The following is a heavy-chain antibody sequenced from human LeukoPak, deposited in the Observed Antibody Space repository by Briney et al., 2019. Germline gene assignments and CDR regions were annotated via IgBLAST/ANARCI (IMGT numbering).Heavy chain of an antibody. Sequence: ASVKVSCKASGGTFSSYAISWVRQAPGQGLEWMGGIIPIFGTANYAQKFQGRVTNTTDESTSTAYMELSSLRSEDTAVYYCARGVGATSHMDVWGKGTTVTVSS. CDR2: IIPIFGTA. J-gene: IGHJ6*03. CDR1: GGTFSSYA. V-gene: IGHV1-69*05. CDR3: ARGVGATSHMDV. D-gene: IGHD1-26*01.